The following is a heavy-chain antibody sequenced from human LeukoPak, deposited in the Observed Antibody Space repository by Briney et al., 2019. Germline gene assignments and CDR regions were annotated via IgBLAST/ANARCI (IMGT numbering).Heavy chain of an antibody. CDR2: INPSGGST. D-gene: IGHD1-26*01. V-gene: IGHV1-46*01. CDR3: ARGSGGTYYNYFDY. Sequence: GASVKVSCKVSGYTFTNYYIHWVRQAPGQGLEWMGIINPSGGSTSNAQKFQGRVTMTRDTSTSTVYMDLSSLRAEDTAVYYCARGSGGTYYNYFDYWGQGTLVTVSS. CDR1: GYTFTNYY. J-gene: IGHJ4*02.